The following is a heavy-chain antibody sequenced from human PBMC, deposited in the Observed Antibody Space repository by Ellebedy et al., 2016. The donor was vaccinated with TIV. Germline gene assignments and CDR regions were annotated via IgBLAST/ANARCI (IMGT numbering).Heavy chain of an antibody. CDR2: INPNSGGT. D-gene: IGHD3-10*01. CDR3: ARGFTQAGLLWFGELLTYYYGMDV. Sequence: AASVKVSCKASGYTFTSYFMHWVRQAPGQGLEWMGWINPNSGGTNYAQEFQGWVTMTRDTSISTAYMELSRLRSDDTAVYYCARGFTQAGLLWFGELLTYYYGMDVWGQGTTVTVSS. CDR1: GYTFTSYF. V-gene: IGHV1-2*04. J-gene: IGHJ6*02.